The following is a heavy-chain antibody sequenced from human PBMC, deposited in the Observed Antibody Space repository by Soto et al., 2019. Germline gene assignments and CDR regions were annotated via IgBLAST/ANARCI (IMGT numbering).Heavy chain of an antibody. CDR3: ARGGATKLDY. J-gene: IGHJ4*02. CDR2: IFHTGST. Sequence: QLQLQESDSGLVKPSQTLSLTCTVSGGSISSGGYSWSWIRQPPGQGLEWIGYIFHTGSTYYNPSLKSRVTISVDRSNDQFSLKLYSVTAADTAVYYCARGGATKLDYWGQGTLVTVSS. V-gene: IGHV4-30-2*01. CDR1: GGSISSGGYS. D-gene: IGHD5-12*01.